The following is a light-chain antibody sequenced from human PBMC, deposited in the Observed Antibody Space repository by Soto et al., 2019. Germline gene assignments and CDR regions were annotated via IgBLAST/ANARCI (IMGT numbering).Light chain of an antibody. CDR1: QSVSSY. J-gene: IGKJ4*01. CDR3: QQRSNWPLT. Sequence: EIVLTRSPATLSLSPGERATLSCRASQSVSSYLAWYQQKPGQAPRLLIYDASNRATGIPARFSGSGSGTDFPLTISSLEPEDFAVYYCQQRSNWPLTFGGGTKVDIK. CDR2: DAS. V-gene: IGKV3-11*01.